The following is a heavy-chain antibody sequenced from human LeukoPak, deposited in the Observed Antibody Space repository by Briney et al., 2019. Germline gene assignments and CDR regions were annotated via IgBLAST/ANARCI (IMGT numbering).Heavy chain of an antibody. CDR2: ISYDGSNK. J-gene: IGHJ5*02. D-gene: IGHD6-13*01. CDR3: AKEYRSNWYNWFDP. CDR1: GFTFSSYA. Sequence: GGSLRLSCAASGFTFSSYAMHWVRQAPGKGLEWVAVISYDGSNKYYADSVKGRFTISRDNSKNSLYLQMNSLRAEDTALYYCAKEYRSNWYNWFDPWGQGTLVTVSS. V-gene: IGHV3-30*04.